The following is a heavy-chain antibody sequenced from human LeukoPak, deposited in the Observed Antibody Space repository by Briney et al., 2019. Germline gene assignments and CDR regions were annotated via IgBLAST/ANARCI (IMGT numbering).Heavy chain of an antibody. CDR2: IYSSGTT. V-gene: IGHV4-31*03. J-gene: IGHJ4*02. Sequence: PSETLSLTCTVSGGSISSGGYYWSWIRQLPGKGLDWIGYIYSSGTTYYNPSLKSRVTMSVDTSKNQFSLKLISVPAADTAVYYCARGVTGGSYFDYWGQGTLVTVSS. CDR1: GGSISSGGYY. CDR3: ARGVTGGSYFDY. D-gene: IGHD1-26*01.